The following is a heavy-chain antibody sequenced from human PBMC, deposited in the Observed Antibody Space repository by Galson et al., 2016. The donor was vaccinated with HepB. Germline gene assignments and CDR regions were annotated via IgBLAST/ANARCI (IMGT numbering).Heavy chain of an antibody. CDR3: ERESNDAFDI. CDR1: GGSITSSY. CDR2: MYYTGTT. J-gene: IGHJ3*02. V-gene: IGHV4-59*12. Sequence: SATLSLTCTVSGGSITSSYWSWIRQPPGNGLEWLAYMYYTGTTNYNPSLKSRVTISLDTSKNQYSLKLSSVTAADTAVYCCERESNDAFDIWGQGTMVTVSS.